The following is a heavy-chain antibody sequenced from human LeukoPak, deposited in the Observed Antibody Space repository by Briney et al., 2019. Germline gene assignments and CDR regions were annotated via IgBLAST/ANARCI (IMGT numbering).Heavy chain of an antibody. CDR1: RFSFSTSW. J-gene: IGHJ4*02. CDR3: CADTVDPLAQTHK. CDR2: IKSKHDGETT. V-gene: IGHV3-15*01. D-gene: IGHD4-11*01. Sequence: GGSLRLSCAASRFSFSTSWMSWVRQAPGKGLEWVGRIKSKHDGETTEYAAPVEGRFTISRDDSESMVYLQMMSLKTEDTAVYYCCADTVDPLAQTHKWGQGALVTVSS.